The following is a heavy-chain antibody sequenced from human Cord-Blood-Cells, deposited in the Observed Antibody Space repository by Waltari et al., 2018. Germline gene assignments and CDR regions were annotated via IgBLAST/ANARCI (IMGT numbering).Heavy chain of an antibody. Sequence: QVQLQQWGAGLFKPSETLSLTCAVYGGSFSGYYWSWIRQPPGKGLEWIGEINHSGSTNDIPYLKSRVTISVDTSKNQFSLKLSSVTAADTAVYYCARVLRFLEWLFDYWGQGTLVTVSS. CDR1: GGSFSGYY. V-gene: IGHV4-34*01. J-gene: IGHJ4*02. D-gene: IGHD3-3*01. CDR3: ARVLRFLEWLFDY. CDR2: INHSGST.